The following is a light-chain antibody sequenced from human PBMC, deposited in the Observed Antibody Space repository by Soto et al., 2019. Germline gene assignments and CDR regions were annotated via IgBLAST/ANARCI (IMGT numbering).Light chain of an antibody. CDR1: QGINNY. J-gene: IGKJ4*01. Sequence: DIQMTQSPSSLSASVGDRVTITCRATQGINNYLAWYQQNPGGVPKLLIYAASTLQSGVPSRFSGSGSWTDFTLTITSLQPEDVATYYCPKYSSASLTFGGGTKVEIK. CDR3: PKYSSASLT. V-gene: IGKV1-27*01. CDR2: AAS.